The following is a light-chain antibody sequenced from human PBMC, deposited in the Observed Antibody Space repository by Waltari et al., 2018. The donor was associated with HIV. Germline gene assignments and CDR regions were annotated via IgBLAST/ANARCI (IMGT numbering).Light chain of an antibody. CDR1: SSDVGGFAY. V-gene: IGLV2-8*01. J-gene: IGLJ2*01. CDR3: SSYKDANDVV. Sequence: QSALTQPPSASGSPGQSVTISCTGPSSDVGGFAYFSWYHQQPPKAPKLILYEVNRRPSGVPDRFSGSKSGNTASLTVSGLQPEDEVDYYCSSYKDANDVVFGGGTKLTVL. CDR2: EVN.